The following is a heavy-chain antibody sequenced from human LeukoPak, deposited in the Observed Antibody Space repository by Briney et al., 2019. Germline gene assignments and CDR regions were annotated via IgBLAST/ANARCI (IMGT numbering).Heavy chain of an antibody. CDR1: GFTLSSYA. J-gene: IGHJ6*03. Sequence: GGSLRLSCAASGFTLSSYAMSWVRQAPGKGLEWVSAISGSGGSTYYADSVKGRFTIFRDNSKNTLYLQMNSLRAEDTAVYYCARGLHDYYYYYYMDVWGKGTTVTVSS. CDR2: ISGSGGST. CDR3: ARGLHDYYYYYYMDV. D-gene: IGHD4-11*01. V-gene: IGHV3-23*01.